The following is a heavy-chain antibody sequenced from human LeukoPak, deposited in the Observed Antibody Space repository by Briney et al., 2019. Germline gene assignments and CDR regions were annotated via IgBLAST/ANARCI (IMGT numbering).Heavy chain of an antibody. CDR2: IRSKAYGGTT. Sequence: QPGRSLRLSCTASGFTFGDYAMGWFRQTPGKGLEWVGFIRSKAYGGTTEYAASVKGRFTISRDDSKSIAYLQMNSLKTEDTAVYYCTRAHPILKLWGQGTLVTVSS. CDR3: TRAHPILKL. CDR1: GFTFGDYA. V-gene: IGHV3-49*03. J-gene: IGHJ4*02. D-gene: IGHD3-9*01.